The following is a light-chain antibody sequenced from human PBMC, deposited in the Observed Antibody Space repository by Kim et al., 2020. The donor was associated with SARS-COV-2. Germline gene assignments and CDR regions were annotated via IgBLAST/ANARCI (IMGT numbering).Light chain of an antibody. CDR1: KLGDKY. J-gene: IGLJ3*02. CDR2: QDS. CDR3: QAWDSSTGV. Sequence: VSPGQTASITCSGNKLGDKYACWYQQKPGQSPVLVIYQDSKRPSGIPERFSGSNSGNTATLTISGTQAMDEADYYCQAWDSSTGVFGGGTQLTVL. V-gene: IGLV3-1*01.